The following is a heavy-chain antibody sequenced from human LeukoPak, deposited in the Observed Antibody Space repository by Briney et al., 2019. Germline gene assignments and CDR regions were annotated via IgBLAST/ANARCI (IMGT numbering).Heavy chain of an antibody. D-gene: IGHD3-22*01. J-gene: IGHJ4*02. CDR3: TTDPYYYDSSGYYYGRFDY. CDR2: IKSKTDGGTT. CDR1: GFTFSNAW. V-gene: IGHV3-15*01. Sequence: GGSLRLSCAASGFTFSNAWMSWVRQAPGKGLEWVGRIKSKTDGGTTDYAAPVKGRFTISRDDSKNTLYLQMNSLKTEDTAVYYCTTDPYYYDSSGYYYGRFDYWGQGTLVTASS.